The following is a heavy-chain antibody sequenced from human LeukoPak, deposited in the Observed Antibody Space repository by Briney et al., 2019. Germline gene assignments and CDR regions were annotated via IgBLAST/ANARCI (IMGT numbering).Heavy chain of an antibody. Sequence: GESLKISCKDSGYMFSSYWIAWVRQMPGKGLEYIGIIYPGDSDIRYSPSFQGQVTISADKSISTAYLQWSSLKASDTAMYYCARQEYCSGGSCYTWLDPWGQGTLVTVSS. CDR2: IYPGDSDI. CDR3: ARQEYCSGGSCYTWLDP. CDR1: GYMFSSYW. V-gene: IGHV5-51*01. D-gene: IGHD2-15*01. J-gene: IGHJ5*02.